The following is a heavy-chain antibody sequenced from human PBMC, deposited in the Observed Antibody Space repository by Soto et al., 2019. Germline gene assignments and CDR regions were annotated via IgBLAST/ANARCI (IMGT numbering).Heavy chain of an antibody. CDR1: GYTLTSYG. V-gene: IGHV1-8*02. Sequence: GASVKVSCRASGYTLTSYGISWVRQAPGQTPEGMGWMSAYSGNTGYAQKFQGRVTMTRNTSISTAYMELSSLRSEDTAVYYCARAGGYSSGWWKSYYYYMDVWGKGTTVTVSS. J-gene: IGHJ6*03. CDR3: ARAGGYSSGWWKSYYYYMDV. CDR2: MSAYSGNT. D-gene: IGHD6-19*01.